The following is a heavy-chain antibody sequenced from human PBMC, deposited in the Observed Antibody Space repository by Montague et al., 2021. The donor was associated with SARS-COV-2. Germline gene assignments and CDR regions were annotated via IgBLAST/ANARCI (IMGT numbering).Heavy chain of an antibody. V-gene: IGHV4-61*10. CDR3: ARASITMVRGVTRWYFDL. Sequence: SETLSLTCSVSGGSISTGNYYWSWIRQPAGKRLEWIGDIYTSGRTNYNPSLKSRVTISVDTSKNQFSLKLSSVTAADTAVYYCARASITMVRGVTRWYFDLWGRGTLVTVSS. J-gene: IGHJ2*01. D-gene: IGHD3-10*01. CDR1: GGSISTGNYY. CDR2: IYTSGRT.